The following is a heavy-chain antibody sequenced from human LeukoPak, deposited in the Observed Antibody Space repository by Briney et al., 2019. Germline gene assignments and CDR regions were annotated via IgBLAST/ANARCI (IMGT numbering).Heavy chain of an antibody. V-gene: IGHV3-23*01. CDR2: ISGSGGST. CDR3: AKSGIAVADHFDY. D-gene: IGHD6-19*01. J-gene: IGHJ4*02. Sequence: SGGSLRLSCAASGFTFSTYNMNWVRQAPGKGLEWVSAISGSGGSTYYADSVKGRFTISRDNSKNTLYLQMNSLRAEDTAVYYCAKSGIAVADHFDYWGQGTLVTVSS. CDR1: GFTFSTYN.